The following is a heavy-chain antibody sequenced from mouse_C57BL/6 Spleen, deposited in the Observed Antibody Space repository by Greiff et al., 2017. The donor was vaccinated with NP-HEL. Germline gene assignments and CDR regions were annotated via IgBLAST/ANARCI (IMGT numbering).Heavy chain of an antibody. V-gene: IGHV5-17*01. J-gene: IGHJ3*01. D-gene: IGHD4-1*01. CDR1: GFTFSDYG. CDR2: ISSGSSSI. Sequence: DVQLVESGGGLVKPGGSLKLSCAASGFTFSDYGMHWVRQAPEKGLEWVAYISSGSSSIYYADTVKGRFTISRDNAKNTLFLQMTSLRSEDTAMYYCARNWDGGFAYWGQGTLVTVAA. CDR3: ARNWDGGFAY.